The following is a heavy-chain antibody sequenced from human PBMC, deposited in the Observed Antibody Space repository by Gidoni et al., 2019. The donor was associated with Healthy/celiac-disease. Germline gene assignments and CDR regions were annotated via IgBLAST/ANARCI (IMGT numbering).Heavy chain of an antibody. Sequence: EVQLLECGGGLVQPGGSLRLSCAASGFTFSSYAMSWGRQAPGKGLEWVSAISGSAGSTYYADSVKGRFTISRDNSKNTLYLQMNSRRAGDTAMYYCAKDLLAYEDWGQGTLVTVSS. D-gene: IGHD3-3*01. V-gene: IGHV3-23*01. CDR2: ISGSAGST. CDR1: GFTFSSYA. J-gene: IGHJ4*02. CDR3: AKDLLAYED.